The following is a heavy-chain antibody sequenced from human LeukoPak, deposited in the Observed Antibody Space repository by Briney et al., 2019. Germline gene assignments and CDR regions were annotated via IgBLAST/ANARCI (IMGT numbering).Heavy chain of an antibody. V-gene: IGHV3-7*01. CDR3: ARDCELYCGSEPPDY. Sequence: GGSLRLSCTASGSTFSNYWMSWVRQAPGKGLEWVANIKQGASEKYYVDSVKGRFTISRDNAKNSLYLQMNSLRAEDTAVYYCARDCELYCGSEPPDYWGQGTLVTVSS. CDR1: GSTFSNYW. J-gene: IGHJ4*02. CDR2: IKQGASEK. D-gene: IGHD2-21*01.